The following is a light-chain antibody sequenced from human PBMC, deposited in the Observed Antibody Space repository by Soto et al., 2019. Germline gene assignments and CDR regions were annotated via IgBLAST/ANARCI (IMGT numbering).Light chain of an antibody. CDR3: LQDHNYPWT. J-gene: IGKJ1*01. Sequence: AIQMSQSPSSLSASVGDRVTITCRASQGIRTDLGWFQQKPGKAPKVLNYAASNLQTGVPSRFSGSGSGTDFTLTISSLQPEDFATYYCLQDHNYPWTFGQGTKVDIK. V-gene: IGKV1-6*01. CDR1: QGIRTD. CDR2: AAS.